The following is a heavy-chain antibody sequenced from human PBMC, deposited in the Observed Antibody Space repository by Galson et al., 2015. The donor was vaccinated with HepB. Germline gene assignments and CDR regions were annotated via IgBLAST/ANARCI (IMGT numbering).Heavy chain of an antibody. CDR1: GFTFSSYW. D-gene: IGHD1-26*01. V-gene: IGHV3-7*03. CDR2: IKQDGSEK. CDR3: ARDYPKGGTSNIKVGALYYFDC. Sequence: SGAEVKKPGESLRISCAVSGFTFSSYWMSWVRQAPGKGLEWVANIKQDGSEKYYVDSVKGRFTISRDNAKNSLYLQLNSLRAEDTAMYYCARDYPKGGTSNIKVGALYYFDCWGQGTLVTVSS. J-gene: IGHJ4*02.